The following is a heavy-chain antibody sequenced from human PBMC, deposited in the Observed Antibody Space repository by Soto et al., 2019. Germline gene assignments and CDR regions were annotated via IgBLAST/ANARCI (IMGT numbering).Heavy chain of an antibody. V-gene: IGHV3-74*01. J-gene: IGHJ4*01. D-gene: IGHD3-10*01. CDR2: ISNDDNSA. Sequence: EVHLVESGGGLVRPGGSLRLSCAASGFRFSAYWIHWVRQVPGKGLAWVSHISNDDNSATYADSVKGRFTISRDDAKNTVYLQMNSLRAVDTAVYYCVRDSARTFDYWGRGTLVTVSS. CDR3: VRDSARTFDY. CDR1: GFRFSAYW.